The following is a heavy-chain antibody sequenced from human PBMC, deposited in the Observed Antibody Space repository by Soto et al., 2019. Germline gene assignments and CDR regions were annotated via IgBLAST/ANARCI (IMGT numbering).Heavy chain of an antibody. V-gene: IGHV6-1*01. Sequence: PSQTLSLTCDISGDSVSSNIAAWNWIRQSPSRGLEWLGRTYYRSKWYNDYAVSVKSRITIKPDTSKNQFSLQLNSVTPEDTAVYYCARSFGVAAAGPFDYWGQGTLVTVSS. CDR1: GDSVSSNIAA. CDR3: ARSFGVAAAGPFDY. D-gene: IGHD6-13*01. J-gene: IGHJ4*02. CDR2: TYYRSKWYN.